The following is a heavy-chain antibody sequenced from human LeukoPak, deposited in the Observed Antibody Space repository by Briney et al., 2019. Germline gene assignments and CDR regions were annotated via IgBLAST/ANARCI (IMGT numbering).Heavy chain of an antibody. CDR2: VNHSGAS. CDR1: GGSLSGFF. Sequence: SETLSLTCAVSGGSLSGFFWSWIRQPPGKGLEWIGEVNHSGASNYKPSLKSRVTISVDTSRTQLSLMLTSVTAADTALYYCARGGRNKYTSGDFAYWGQGMLVTVSS. CDR3: ARGGRNKYTSGDFAY. J-gene: IGHJ4*02. V-gene: IGHV4-34*01. D-gene: IGHD3-3*01.